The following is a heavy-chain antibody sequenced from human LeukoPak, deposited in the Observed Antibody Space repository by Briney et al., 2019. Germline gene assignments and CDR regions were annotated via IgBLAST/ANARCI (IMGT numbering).Heavy chain of an antibody. J-gene: IGHJ6*02. CDR3: ARVSSFSGSYGLYYYYGMDV. D-gene: IGHD1-26*01. CDR2: IKQDGSEK. CDR1: GFTFSSYW. V-gene: IGHV3-7*01. Sequence: GGSLRLSCAASGFTFSSYWMSWVRQAPGEGLEWVANIKQDGSEKYYVDSVKGRFTISRDNAKNSLYLQMNSLRAEDTAVYYCARVSSFSGSYGLYYYYGMDVWGQGTTVTVSS.